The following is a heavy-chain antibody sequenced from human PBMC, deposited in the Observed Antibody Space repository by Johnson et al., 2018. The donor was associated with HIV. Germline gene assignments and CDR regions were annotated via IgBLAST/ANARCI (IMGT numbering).Heavy chain of an antibody. CDR2: MSFDGNNR. CDR1: GFTFSSNP. J-gene: IGHJ3*02. CDR3: ARDSSNSFRFEMYAFDI. Sequence: QVQLVESEGGVVQPGRSLRLSCAASGFTFSSNPMHWVRQAPGKGLEWVAVMSFDGNNRYYADSVKGRFTISRDNSKNTLYLQMNSLRPEDTAVYYCARDSSNSFRFEMYAFDIWGQGTMVTVSS. V-gene: IGHV3-30-3*01. D-gene: IGHD6-6*01.